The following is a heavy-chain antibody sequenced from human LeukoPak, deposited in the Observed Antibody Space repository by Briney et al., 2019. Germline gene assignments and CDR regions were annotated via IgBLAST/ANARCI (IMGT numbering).Heavy chain of an antibody. CDR2: IYTSGST. Sequence: SETLSLTCTVSGGSISSGSYYWSWIRQPAGKGLEWIGRIYTSGSTNYNPSLKSRVTISVDTSKNQFSLKLSPVTAADTAVYYCARANRGVIGTMIFDYWGQGTLVTVSS. J-gene: IGHJ4*02. D-gene: IGHD3-10*01. V-gene: IGHV4-61*02. CDR1: GGSISSGSYY. CDR3: ARANRGVIGTMIFDY.